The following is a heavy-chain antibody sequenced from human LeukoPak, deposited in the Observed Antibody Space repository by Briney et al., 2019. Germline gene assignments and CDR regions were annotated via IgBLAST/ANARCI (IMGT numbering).Heavy chain of an antibody. V-gene: IGHV3-33*01. CDR2: IWYDGSNK. CDR3: ARNADTDMGPFDY. CDR1: GFTFSSYG. J-gene: IGHJ4*02. D-gene: IGHD5-18*01. Sequence: GRSLRLSCAASGFTFSSYGMHWVRQAPGKGLEWVAVIWYDGSNKYYADSVKGRFTISRDNSKNTLYLQMNSLRAEDTGVCYCARNADTDMGPFDYWGQGTLVTVSS.